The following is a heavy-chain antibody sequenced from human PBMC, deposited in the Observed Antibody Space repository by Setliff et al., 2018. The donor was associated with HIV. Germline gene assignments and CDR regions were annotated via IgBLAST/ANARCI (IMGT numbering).Heavy chain of an antibody. J-gene: IGHJ4*02. V-gene: IGHV1-18*01. CDR2: ISAYNLNT. Sequence: WASVKVSCKTSGYTFSRYGFSWVRQAPGQGLEWMGWISAYNLNTNYAQKFQGRVTMTTDTSASTGYMELRSLRSDDTAVYYCARAYYHDSSGYQGFDYWGQGTQVTVSS. D-gene: IGHD3-22*01. CDR1: GYTFSRYG. CDR3: ARAYYHDSSGYQGFDY.